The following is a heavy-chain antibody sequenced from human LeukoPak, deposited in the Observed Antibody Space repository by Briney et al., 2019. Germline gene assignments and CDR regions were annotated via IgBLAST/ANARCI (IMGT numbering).Heavy chain of an antibody. V-gene: IGHV5-51*01. J-gene: IGHJ6*03. CDR3: ARLVGYQLLYYYYMDV. Sequence: GESLKISCKGSGYSFTSYWIGWVRQMPGKGLEWMGIIYPGDSDTRYSPSFQGQVTISADKSISTAYLQWSSLKASDTAMYYCARLVGYQLLYYYYMDVWGKGTTVTVPS. D-gene: IGHD2-2*01. CDR1: GYSFTSYW. CDR2: IYPGDSDT.